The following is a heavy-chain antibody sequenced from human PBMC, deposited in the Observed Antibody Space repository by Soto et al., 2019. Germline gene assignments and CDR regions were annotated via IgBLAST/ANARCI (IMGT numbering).Heavy chain of an antibody. CDR2: INAGNGNT. Sequence: YPGDWLSMKKRQRLEWMGWINAGNGNTKYSQKFQGRVTITRDTSASTAYMELSSLRSEDTAVYYCARAYCSSTSCGTFDYWGQGTLVTVSS. D-gene: IGHD2-2*01. J-gene: IGHJ4*02. CDR3: ARAYCSSTSCGTFDY. CDR1: YP. V-gene: IGHV1-3*01.